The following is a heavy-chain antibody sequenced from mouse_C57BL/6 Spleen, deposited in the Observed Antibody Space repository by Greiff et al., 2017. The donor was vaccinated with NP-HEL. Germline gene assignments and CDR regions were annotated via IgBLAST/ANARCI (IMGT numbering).Heavy chain of an antibody. CDR1: GFSLTSYG. D-gene: IGHD1-1*01. CDR2: IWGVGST. CDR3: ARNTYYGSSSYAMDY. J-gene: IGHJ4*01. V-gene: IGHV2-6*01. Sequence: VKVVESGPGLVAPSQSLSITCTVSGFSLTSYGVDWVRQSPGKGLEWLGVIWGVGSTNYNSALKSRLSISKDNSKSQVFLKMNSLQTDDTAMYYCARNTYYGSSSYAMDYWGQGTSVTVSS.